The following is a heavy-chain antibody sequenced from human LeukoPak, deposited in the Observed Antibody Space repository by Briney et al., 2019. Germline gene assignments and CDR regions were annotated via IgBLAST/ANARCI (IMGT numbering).Heavy chain of an antibody. CDR3: AKGGSTAWTAVDY. Sequence: GGSLRLSCAASGFSFSTSAMTWVRQAQGQGLEWVSSISDSAGATYYADSVRGRFIISRDNSENTLYLQMNSLRADDTAVYYCAKGGSTAWTAVDYWGQGTLVTVSS. CDR2: ISDSAGAT. D-gene: IGHD2-2*01. V-gene: IGHV3-23*01. J-gene: IGHJ4*02. CDR1: GFSFSTSA.